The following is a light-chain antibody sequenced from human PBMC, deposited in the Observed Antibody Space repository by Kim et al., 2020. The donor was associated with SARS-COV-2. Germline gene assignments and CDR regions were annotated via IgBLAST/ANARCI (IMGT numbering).Light chain of an antibody. J-gene: IGKJ2*01. V-gene: IGKV1-39*01. CDR2: VAS. Sequence: DIQMTQSPSSLSASVGDRVTITCRASQNISDYLNWYQQRPGKAPKLLIFVASTLHSGVPSRFSGSGSGTDFTLSISSLQPEDFATYYCQQSYNSPRMHTFGQGTKLEI. CDR3: QQSYNSPRMHT. CDR1: QNISDY.